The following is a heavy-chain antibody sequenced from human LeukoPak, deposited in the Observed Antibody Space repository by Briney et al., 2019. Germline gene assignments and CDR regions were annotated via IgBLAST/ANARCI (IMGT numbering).Heavy chain of an antibody. Sequence: SETLSLTCAVSGGPISSSNWWSWVRQPPGEGLEWIGEIYHSGSTNYNPSLKSRVTISVDTSKNQFSLKLSSVTAADTAVYYCARVDNTISGRDYYCYGMDVWGKGTTVTVSS. D-gene: IGHD3-10*01. CDR3: ARVDNTISGRDYYCYGMDV. CDR1: GGPISSSNW. CDR2: IYHSGST. J-gene: IGHJ6*04. V-gene: IGHV4-4*02.